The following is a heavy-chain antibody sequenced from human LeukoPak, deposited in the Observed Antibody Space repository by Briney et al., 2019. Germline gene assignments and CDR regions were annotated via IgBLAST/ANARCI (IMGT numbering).Heavy chain of an antibody. CDR3: ARADLWFGELLN. V-gene: IGHV3-30*04. CDR2: ILYGGSNK. CDR1: GCTFSSYA. D-gene: IGHD3-10*01. J-gene: IGHJ4*02. Sequence: VGSLRLSCAASGCTFSSYAMHWVRQAPGKGLEWVAVILYGGSNKYYADSVKGRFTISRDNSKNTLYLQMNSLRAEDTAVYYCARADLWFGELLNWGQGTLVTVSS.